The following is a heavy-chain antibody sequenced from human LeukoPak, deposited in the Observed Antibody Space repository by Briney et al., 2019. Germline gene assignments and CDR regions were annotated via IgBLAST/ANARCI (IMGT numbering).Heavy chain of an antibody. V-gene: IGHV1-18*01. CDR2: ISAYSGNT. CDR1: GYTFTSYG. CDR3: ARARWLQLLGDH. D-gene: IGHD5-24*01. Sequence: GASVKVSCKASGYTFTSYGISWVRQAPGQGLEWMGWISAYSGNTNYAQKLQGRVTMTTDTSTSTAYMELRGLRSDDTAVYYCARARWLQLLGDHWGQGTLVTVSS. J-gene: IGHJ4*02.